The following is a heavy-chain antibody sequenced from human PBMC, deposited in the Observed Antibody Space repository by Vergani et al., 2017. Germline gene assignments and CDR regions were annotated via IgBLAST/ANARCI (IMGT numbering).Heavy chain of an antibody. CDR1: GYIFSNFW. CDR3: ASGGHGSENGGALQL. J-gene: IGHJ3*01. CDR2: IYPGDSEV. D-gene: IGHD3-10*01. Sequence: EKQLVQSGSETKKPGESLKISCQAFGYIFSNFWIGWVRQRPVRGLEWMGIIYPGDSEVKSNPTYQGQVIFSVDTSHNTAYLQWRSLQASDTATYFCASGGHGSENGGALQLWGQGTNITVSS. V-gene: IGHV5-51*01.